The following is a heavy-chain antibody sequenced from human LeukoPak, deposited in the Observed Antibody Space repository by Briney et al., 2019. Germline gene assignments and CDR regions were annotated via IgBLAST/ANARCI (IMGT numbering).Heavy chain of an antibody. Sequence: PGGSLRLSCAASGFTFSSYSMNWVRQAPGKGLEWVSYISSSSITIYYADSVKGRFTISRDNAKNSLYLQMNSLRAEDTAVYYCARESSTTGTTVLFDYWGQGTLDTVSS. CDR2: ISSSSITI. CDR1: GFTFSSYS. V-gene: IGHV3-48*04. J-gene: IGHJ4*02. CDR3: ARESSTTGTTVLFDY. D-gene: IGHD1-1*01.